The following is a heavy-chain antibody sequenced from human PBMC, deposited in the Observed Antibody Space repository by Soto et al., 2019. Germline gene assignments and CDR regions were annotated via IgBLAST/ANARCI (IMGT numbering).Heavy chain of an antibody. CDR1: GASISGFY. CDR2: IYATGTT. V-gene: IGHV4-4*07. J-gene: IGHJ5*02. Sequence: LSLTCTVSGASISGFYWSWIRKSAGKGLEWIGRIYATGTTDYNPSLESRVMMSVDTSKKQFSLKLRSVTAADTAVYYCVRDGTKTLRDWFDPWGQGISVTVSS. CDR3: VRDGTKTLRDWFDP. D-gene: IGHD1-1*01.